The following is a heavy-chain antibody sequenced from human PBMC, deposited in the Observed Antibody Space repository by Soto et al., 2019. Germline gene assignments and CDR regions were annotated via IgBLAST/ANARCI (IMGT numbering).Heavy chain of an antibody. CDR2: VRSKADGGTT. CDR3: RRDWDYPVL. CDR1: GFTFANAW. D-gene: IGHD1-7*01. Sequence: LRLSCAASGFTFANAWMSWVRQAPGKGLEWVGRVRSKADGGTTDYAAPVKGRFTISRDDSENTLYLQMNSLKIDDTAVYYCRRDWDYPVLWGQGTLVTVSS. J-gene: IGHJ4*01. V-gene: IGHV3-15*01.